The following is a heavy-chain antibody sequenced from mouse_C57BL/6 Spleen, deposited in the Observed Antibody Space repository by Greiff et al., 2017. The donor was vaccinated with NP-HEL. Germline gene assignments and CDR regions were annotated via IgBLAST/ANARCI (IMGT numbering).Heavy chain of an antibody. CDR3: TALWYQGTYYFDY. V-gene: IGHV6-3*01. CDR1: GFTFSNYW. Sequence: EVKLVESGGGLVQPGGSMKLSCVASGFTFSNYWMNWVRQSPEKGLEWVAQIRLKSDNYATHYAESVKGRFTISRDDSKSSVYLQMNNLRAEDTGIYYCTALWYQGTYYFDYWGQGTTLTVSS. D-gene: IGHD2-1*01. CDR2: IRLKSDNYAT. J-gene: IGHJ2*01.